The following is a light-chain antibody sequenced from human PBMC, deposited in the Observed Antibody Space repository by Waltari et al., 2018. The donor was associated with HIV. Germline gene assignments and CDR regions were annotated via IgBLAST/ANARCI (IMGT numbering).Light chain of an antibody. J-gene: IGLJ2*01. CDR2: EVT. CDR3: SSYTSSSLEI. CDR1: SSDVGGYNY. Sequence: QSALTQPASVSGSPGQSITIPCTGTSSDVGGYNYVPWYQQHPGKAPKLMIYEVTTRPSGVSNRFSGSKSGNTASLTISGLQVEDEADYYCSSYTSSSLEIFGGGTKLTVL. V-gene: IGLV2-14*03.